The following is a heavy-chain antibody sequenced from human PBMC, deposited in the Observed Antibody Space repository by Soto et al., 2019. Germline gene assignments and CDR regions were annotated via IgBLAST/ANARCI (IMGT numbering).Heavy chain of an antibody. Sequence: ETLSLTCTVSGGSISSYYWSWIRQPAGKGLEWIGRIYTSGSTNYNPSLKSRVTMSVDTSKNQFSLKLSSVTAADTAVYYCARELSYYDILTGYSTLGYFDYWGQGTLVTVSS. CDR2: IYTSGST. J-gene: IGHJ4*02. D-gene: IGHD3-9*01. CDR1: GGSISSYY. CDR3: ARELSYYDILTGYSTLGYFDY. V-gene: IGHV4-4*07.